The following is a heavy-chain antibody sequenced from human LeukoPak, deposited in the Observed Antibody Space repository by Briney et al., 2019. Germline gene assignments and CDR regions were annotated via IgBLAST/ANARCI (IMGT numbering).Heavy chain of an antibody. D-gene: IGHD2-2*01. CDR3: AIAGAVCRSTSCYEY. CDR1: GGTFSSYT. V-gene: IGHV1-69*02. CDR2: IIPILGIA. J-gene: IGHJ4*02. Sequence: GASVKVSCKASGGTFSSYTISWVRQAPGQGLEWMGRIIPILGIANYAQKFQGRVTITADKSTSTAYMELSSMRSEDTAVYYCAIAGAVCRSTSCYEYWGQGTLVTVSS.